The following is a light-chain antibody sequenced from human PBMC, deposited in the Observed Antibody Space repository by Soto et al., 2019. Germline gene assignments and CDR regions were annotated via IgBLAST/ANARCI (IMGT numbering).Light chain of an antibody. CDR2: DAS. V-gene: IGKV1-5*01. CDR1: QTISSW. Sequence: DIQMTQSPSTLSGSVGDRVTITCRASQTISSWLAWYQQKPGKAPNLLIFDASSLESGVPSRFSGSGSGTEFTLTISTLQPDDFATYYCQQYHSYRTFGQGTKVDIK. CDR3: QQYHSYRT. J-gene: IGKJ1*01.